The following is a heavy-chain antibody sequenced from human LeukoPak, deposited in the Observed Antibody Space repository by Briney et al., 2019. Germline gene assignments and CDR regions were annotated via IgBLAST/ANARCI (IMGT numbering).Heavy chain of an antibody. CDR2: INPNSGGT. CDR1: GYTFTGYY. Sequence: GASVKVSCKASGYTFTGYYMHWVRQAPGQGLEWMGWINPNSGGTNYAQKFQGRVTMTRDTSISAAYMELSRLRSDDTAVYYCARTGTKSYYYYGMDVWGQGTTVTVSS. J-gene: IGHJ6*02. D-gene: IGHD3-10*01. V-gene: IGHV1-2*02. CDR3: ARTGTKSYYYYGMDV.